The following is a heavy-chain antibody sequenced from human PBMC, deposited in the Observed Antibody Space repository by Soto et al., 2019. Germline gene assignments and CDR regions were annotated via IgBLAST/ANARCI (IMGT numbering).Heavy chain of an antibody. V-gene: IGHV2-26*01. CDR2: LFSNDEK. Sequence: QVTLKESGPLLVKPTETLTLTCTVSGFSLSNDRMGVSWIRQPPGKALEWLAHLFSNDEKSYSTSLESKLTISKDTSQSQVVLTMTNMDPVDTATYYCARTSYYYDISGDYPLFDFRGQGTLVTVSS. CDR3: ARTSYYYDISGDYPLFDF. J-gene: IGHJ4*02. CDR1: GFSLSNDRMG. D-gene: IGHD3-22*01.